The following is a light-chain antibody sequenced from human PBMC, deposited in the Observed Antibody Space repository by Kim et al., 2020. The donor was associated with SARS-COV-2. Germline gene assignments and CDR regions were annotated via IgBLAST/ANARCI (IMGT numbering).Light chain of an antibody. CDR2: EAS. V-gene: IGKV3-11*01. CDR1: GSS. Sequence: GSSLAWYQQRPGQAPRLLIYEASNRATGIPARFGGSGSGTDFTLTISSLEPEDSAVYYCQQRSEWPITFGQGTRLEIK. CDR3: QQRSEWPIT. J-gene: IGKJ5*01.